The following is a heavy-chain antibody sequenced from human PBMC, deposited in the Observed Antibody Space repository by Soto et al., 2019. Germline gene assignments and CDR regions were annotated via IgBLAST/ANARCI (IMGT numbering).Heavy chain of an antibody. Sequence: ASVNVSCKSSGYTFTSYYIYWVRQATGQGLECMGWLNPNTGDSGYAQKFQGRITVTSDTSINTVHMELSSLRSEDTAVYYCARRAETNGWNGFGADKYYFDFWGQGTLVTVSS. CDR1: GYTFTSYY. CDR3: ARRAETNGWNGFGADKYYFDF. J-gene: IGHJ4*02. D-gene: IGHD3-3*01. CDR2: LNPNTGDS. V-gene: IGHV1-8*01.